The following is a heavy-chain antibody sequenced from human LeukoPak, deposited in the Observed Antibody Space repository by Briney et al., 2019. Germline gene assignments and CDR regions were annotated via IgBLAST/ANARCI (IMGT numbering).Heavy chain of an antibody. CDR1: GFTFTDYG. CDR2: ISYDGSNK. Sequence: GGSLRLSCAASGFTFTDYGMHWVRQAPGKGLEWVADISYDGSNKYYADSVKGRFTISRDNSKNTLYLQMNSLRAEDTAVYYCARRHTSSWHFDYWGQGTLVTVSS. CDR3: ARRHTSSWHFDY. D-gene: IGHD6-13*01. V-gene: IGHV3-30*03. J-gene: IGHJ4*02.